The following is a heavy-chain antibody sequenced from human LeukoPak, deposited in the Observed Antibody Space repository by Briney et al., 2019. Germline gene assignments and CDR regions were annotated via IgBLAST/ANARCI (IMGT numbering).Heavy chain of an antibody. CDR3: ARTVLTAQGYFDY. CDR1: GGSMSSYY. V-gene: IGHV4-59*12. J-gene: IGHJ4*02. Sequence: PSETLSLTCTVSGGSMSSYYWSWIRQPPGKGLEWIGHIYYSGTDYNPSLKSRVTISVDTSKSQFSLKLSSVTAADTAVYYCARTVLTAQGYFDYWGQGTLVTVSS. CDR2: IYYSGT. D-gene: IGHD3-9*01.